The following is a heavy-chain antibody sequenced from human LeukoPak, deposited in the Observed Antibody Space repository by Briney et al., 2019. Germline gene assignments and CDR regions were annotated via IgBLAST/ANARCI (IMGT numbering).Heavy chain of an antibody. V-gene: IGHV4-59*08. CDR1: GASIRNYY. D-gene: IGHD6-13*01. CDR3: ARRYSSSWYVGFFDP. J-gene: IGHJ5*02. Sequence: SETLSLTCTVSGASIRNYYWSWIRQSPGKGLEWIGYIYYSGSTNYNPSLESRVAISVATSKNQFSLRLSSVAAADTAIYYCARRYSSSWYVGFFDPWGQGTLVTVSS. CDR2: IYYSGST.